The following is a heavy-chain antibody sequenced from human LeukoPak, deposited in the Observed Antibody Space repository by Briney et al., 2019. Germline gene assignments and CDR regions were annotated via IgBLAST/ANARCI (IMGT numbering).Heavy chain of an antibody. CDR1: GFTFGDYA. J-gene: IGHJ4*02. Sequence: GGSLRLSCTASGFTFGDYAMSWFRQAPGKGLEWVGFIRSKGYGWTTEYAASVKVRFTISRDNSKNTLYLQLNSLRPEDTAMYYCVSMVRGIGYWGQGTLVTVSS. V-gene: IGHV3-49*03. D-gene: IGHD3-10*01. CDR3: VSMVRGIGY. CDR2: IRSKGYGWTT.